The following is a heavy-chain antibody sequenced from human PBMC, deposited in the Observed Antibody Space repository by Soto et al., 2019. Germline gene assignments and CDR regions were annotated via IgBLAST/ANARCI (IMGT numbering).Heavy chain of an antibody. D-gene: IGHD2-15*01. Sequence: EVQLLESGGGLVQPGGSLRLSCAASGFTFSSYAMSWVRQAPGKGLEWVSAISGSGGSTYYADSVKGRFTISRDNSKNTLYLQMNSPRAEDTAVYYCAKDLLSSSGGFDYWGQGTLVTVSS. CDR2: ISGSGGST. V-gene: IGHV3-23*01. CDR3: AKDLLSSSGGFDY. J-gene: IGHJ4*02. CDR1: GFTFSSYA.